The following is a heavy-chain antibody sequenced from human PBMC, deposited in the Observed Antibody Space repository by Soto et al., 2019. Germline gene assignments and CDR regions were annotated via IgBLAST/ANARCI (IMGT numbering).Heavy chain of an antibody. CDR2: ISGSSSYT. J-gene: IGHJ6*02. V-gene: IGHV3-11*06. CDR3: VRVLLPPVYDILTGNWGGMDV. D-gene: IGHD3-9*01. Sequence: PGGSLRLSCAASGFTFSYYYMSWIRQAPGKGLEWVSYISGSSSYTNYADSVKGRFTISRDNAKNSLYLQMNSLRAEDTAVYYCVRVLLPPVYDILTGNWGGMDVWGQGTTVTVSS. CDR1: GFTFSYYY.